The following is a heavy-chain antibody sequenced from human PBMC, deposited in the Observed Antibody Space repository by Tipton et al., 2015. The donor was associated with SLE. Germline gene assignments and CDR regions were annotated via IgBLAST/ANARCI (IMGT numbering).Heavy chain of an antibody. Sequence: TLSLTCSVSGGSISSNYWIWIRQPPGKGLEWIGYISDGGGTNHNPSLKSRVTISVDPAKNQFSLKLTSVTDADTAVYFCARGMLTWRGAIVGVDVWGQGTTVNVSS. D-gene: IGHD2-8*01. J-gene: IGHJ6*02. V-gene: IGHV4-59*12. CDR3: ARGMLTWRGAIVGVDV. CDR2: ISDGGGT. CDR1: GGSISSNY.